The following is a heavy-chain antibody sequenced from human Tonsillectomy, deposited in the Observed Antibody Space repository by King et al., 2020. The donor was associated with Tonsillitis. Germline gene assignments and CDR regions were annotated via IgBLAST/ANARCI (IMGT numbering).Heavy chain of an antibody. V-gene: IGHV5-51*01. CDR1: GYKFTSNW. Sequence: QLVQSGAEVRKPGESLKISCKGSGYKFTSNWISWVRQMPGKGLEWMGVIYPGDSETTYSPSFQGQVTISADKSTNTAYLQWSNLKTSDTAMYYCARLPRAAAGTDYWGQGTLVTVSS. CDR3: ARLPRAAAGTDY. D-gene: IGHD6-13*01. J-gene: IGHJ4*02. CDR2: IYPGDSET.